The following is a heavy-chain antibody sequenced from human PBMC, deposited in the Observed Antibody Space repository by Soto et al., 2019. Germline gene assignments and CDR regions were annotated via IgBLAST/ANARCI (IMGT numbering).Heavy chain of an antibody. Sequence: GESLKISCKGSGYSFTSYWIGWVRQMPGKGLEWMGIIYPGDSDTRYSPSFQGQVTISADKSISTAYLQWSSLKASDTAMYYCARIGRNYDILTGYSGMDFWGPGTTVTVSS. CDR3: ARIGRNYDILTGYSGMDF. CDR1: GYSFTSYW. D-gene: IGHD3-9*01. V-gene: IGHV5-51*01. J-gene: IGHJ6*02. CDR2: IYPGDSDT.